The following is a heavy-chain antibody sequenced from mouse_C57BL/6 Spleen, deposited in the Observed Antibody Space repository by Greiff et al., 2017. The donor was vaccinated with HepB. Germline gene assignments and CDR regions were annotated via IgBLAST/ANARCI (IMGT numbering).Heavy chain of an antibody. CDR3: VRDPYYYGSSSYAMDY. V-gene: IGHV10-3*01. J-gene: IGHJ4*01. D-gene: IGHD1-1*01. Sequence: EVHLVESGGGLVQPKGSLKLSCAASGFTFNTYAMHWVRQAPGKGLEWVARIRSKSSNYATYYADSVKDRFTISRDDSQSMLYLQMNNLKTEDTAMYYCVRDPYYYGSSSYAMDYWGQGTSVTVSS. CDR2: IRSKSSNYAT. CDR1: GFTFNTYA.